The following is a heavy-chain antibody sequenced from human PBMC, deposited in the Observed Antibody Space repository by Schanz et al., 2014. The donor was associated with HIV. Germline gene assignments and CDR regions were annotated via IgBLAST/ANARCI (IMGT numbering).Heavy chain of an antibody. D-gene: IGHD2-8*01. CDR2: INPNSGAT. V-gene: IGHV1-2*02. J-gene: IGHJ6*02. CDR1: GHIFTGYL. Sequence: QVPLVPSGAEGKEPGASVEVSCKPYGHIFTGYLMHWVRQAPGQGLEWMGWINPNSGATDSAQKFQGRVTMTRDTSISTAFMELSSLRSDDTAVYYCARDTNFVLDVWGQGTTVTVSS. CDR3: ARDTNFVLDV.